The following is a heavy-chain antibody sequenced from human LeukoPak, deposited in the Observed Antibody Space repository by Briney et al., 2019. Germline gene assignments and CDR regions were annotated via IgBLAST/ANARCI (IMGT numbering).Heavy chain of an antibody. D-gene: IGHD6-6*01. V-gene: IGHV3-21*01. J-gene: IGHJ4*02. CDR1: GFTFSSYS. CDR3: ARDGPYSSSPFAY. CDR2: VSSSGTYI. Sequence: GGSLRLSCAAPGFTFSSYSMNWVRQAPGKGLEWVSSVSSSGTYIYYADSLKGRFTISRDNAKNSLYLQMNSLRAEDTAVYYCARDGPYSSSPFAYWGQGTLVTVSS.